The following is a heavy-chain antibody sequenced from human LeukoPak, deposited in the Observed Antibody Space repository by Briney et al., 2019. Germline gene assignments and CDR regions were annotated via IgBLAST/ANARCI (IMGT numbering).Heavy chain of an antibody. Sequence: ASVKVSCKASGYTFTSNYIHWVRQAPGQGLEWMGMIYPRDGSTSYAQKFQGRVTVTRDTSTSTVHMELSGLRSEDTAVYYCARDQEGFDHWGQGTLVTVSS. V-gene: IGHV1-46*01. CDR2: IYPRDGST. J-gene: IGHJ4*02. CDR1: GYTFTSNY. CDR3: ARDQEGFDH.